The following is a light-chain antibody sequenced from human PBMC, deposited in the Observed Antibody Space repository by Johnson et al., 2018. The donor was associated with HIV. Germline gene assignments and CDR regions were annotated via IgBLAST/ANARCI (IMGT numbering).Light chain of an antibody. CDR1: SSNIESNS. J-gene: IGLJ1*01. CDR3: GTWDSSLSAGV. V-gene: IGLV1-51*02. Sequence: QSVLTQSPSVSAAAGQKVTISCSGSSSNIESNSVSWYQQFPGTAPKVLIYENNKRPSGIPDRFSGSKSGTSATLGITGLQTGDEADYYCGTWDSSLSAGVFGAGTNVTVL. CDR2: ENN.